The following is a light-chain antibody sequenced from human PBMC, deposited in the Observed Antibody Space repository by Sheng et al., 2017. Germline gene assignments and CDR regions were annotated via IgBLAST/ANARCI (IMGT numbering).Light chain of an antibody. CDR3: LQSFVTPLT. CDR1: QTISGY. V-gene: IGKV1-39*01. Sequence: DIQMTQSPSSLSASLGDRVTISCRASQTISGYLNWYQDKPGKAPXLLISDASNLQKGVPSRFSGXGSGTEXTLTISSLQPEDXATYYCLQSFVTPLTFGGGTKVELK. J-gene: IGKJ4*01. CDR2: DAS.